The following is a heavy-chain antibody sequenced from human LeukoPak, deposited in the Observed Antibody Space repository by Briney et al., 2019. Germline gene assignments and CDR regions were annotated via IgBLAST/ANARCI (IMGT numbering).Heavy chain of an antibody. CDR3: ARSSPYYDLNWFDP. J-gene: IGHJ5*02. CDR1: GYTFTSYG. Sequence: ASVKVSCKASGYTFTSYGISWVRQAPGQGLEWMGWISAYNGNTNYAQKLQGRVTMTTDTSTSTAYMELRSLRSDDTAVYYCARSSPYYDLNWFDPWGQGTLVTVSS. V-gene: IGHV1-18*01. CDR2: ISAYNGNT. D-gene: IGHD3-3*01.